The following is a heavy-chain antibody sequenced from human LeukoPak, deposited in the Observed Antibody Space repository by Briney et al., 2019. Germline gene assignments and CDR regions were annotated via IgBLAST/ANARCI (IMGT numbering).Heavy chain of an antibody. V-gene: IGHV2-70*11. CDR2: IDWDDDK. CDR1: GFSLSTSGMC. CDR3: ARLSMVRGVLDY. J-gene: IGHJ4*02. Sequence: SGPALVKPTQTLTLTCTFSGFSLSTSGMCVSWIRQPPGKALEWLARIDWDDDKYYSTSLKTRPTISKDTSKNQVVLTMTNMDPVDTATYYCARLSMVRGVLDYWGQGTLVTVSS. D-gene: IGHD3-10*01.